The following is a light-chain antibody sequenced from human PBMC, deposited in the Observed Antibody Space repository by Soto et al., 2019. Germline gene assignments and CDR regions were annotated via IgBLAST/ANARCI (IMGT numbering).Light chain of an antibody. CDR1: QSVSSY. V-gene: IGKV3-20*01. CDR2: GAS. Sequence: EIVLTQSPGTLSLSPGERATLSCRASQSVSSYFAWYQQKPGQAPRLLIYGASSRATGIPARFSGSGSGTDVTRTISRLEPEDFAVYYCQQYGRPSRTFGQGTKVEIK. J-gene: IGKJ1*01. CDR3: QQYGRPSRT.